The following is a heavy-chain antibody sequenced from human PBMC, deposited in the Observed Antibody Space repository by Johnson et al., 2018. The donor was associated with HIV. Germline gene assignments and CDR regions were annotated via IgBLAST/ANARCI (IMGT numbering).Heavy chain of an antibody. CDR3: SKGVSIVVIKNFSGAFDI. CDR2: IRYDGSNK. V-gene: IGHV3-30*02. J-gene: IGHJ3*02. Sequence: QVQLVESGAGVVQPGGSLRLSCAASGFTFSSDGMHWVRQDPGKGQEWVAFIRYDGSNKYYADFVKGRCPISRDNSKNTLYLQMNSLRAEDTAVYYCSKGVSIVVIKNFSGAFDIWCQGTMVTVSS. D-gene: IGHD3-22*01. CDR1: GFTFSSDG.